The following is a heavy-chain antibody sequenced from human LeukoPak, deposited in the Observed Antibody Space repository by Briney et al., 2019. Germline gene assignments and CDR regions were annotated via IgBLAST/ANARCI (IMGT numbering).Heavy chain of an antibody. CDR2: INHSGST. CDR1: GGSFSGYY. CDR3: ARGPGSGYDLAGIFDY. J-gene: IGHJ4*02. Sequence: SETLSLTCAVYGGSFSGYYWSWIRQPPGKGLEWIGEINHSGSTNYNPSLKSRVTISVDTSKNQFSLKLSSVTAADAAVYYCARGPGSGYDLAGIFDYWGQGTLVTVSS. D-gene: IGHD5-12*01. V-gene: IGHV4-34*01.